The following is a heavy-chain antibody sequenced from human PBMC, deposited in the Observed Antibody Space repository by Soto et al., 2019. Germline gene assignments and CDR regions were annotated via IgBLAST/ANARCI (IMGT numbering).Heavy chain of an antibody. CDR1: GGSISTGGYY. D-gene: IGHD3-10*01. V-gene: IGHV4-61*08. J-gene: IGHJ4*02. CDR3: ARESYYGSGATVVAY. Sequence: SETLSLTCTVSGGSISTGGYYWSWIRQHPGKGLEWIGYIYYSGTTSYNPSLNSRVTMSVDTSKNQFSLKVNSVTAADTAVYYCARESYYGSGATVVAYWGQGTLVTVSS. CDR2: IYYSGTT.